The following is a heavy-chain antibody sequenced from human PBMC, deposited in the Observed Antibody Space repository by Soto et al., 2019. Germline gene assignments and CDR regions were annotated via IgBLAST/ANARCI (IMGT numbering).Heavy chain of an antibody. CDR2: IYYSGST. J-gene: IGHJ4*02. CDR3: ARDQRSYDSSGYYRLYYFDY. CDR1: GGSISSGGYY. V-gene: IGHV4-31*03. Sequence: QVQLQESGPGLVKPSQTLSLTCTVSGGSISSGGYYWSWIRQHPGKGLEWIGYIYYSGSTYYNPSLKSRVTISIDTSKNQFSLKLSSVTAADTAVYYCARDQRSYDSSGYYRLYYFDYWGQGTLVTVSS. D-gene: IGHD3-22*01.